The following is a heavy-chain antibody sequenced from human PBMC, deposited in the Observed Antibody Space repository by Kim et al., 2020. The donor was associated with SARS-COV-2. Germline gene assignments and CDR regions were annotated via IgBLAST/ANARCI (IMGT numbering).Heavy chain of an antibody. J-gene: IGHJ5*01. CDR3: AKDRTYGDYQFDS. D-gene: IGHD4-17*01. CDR2: TSFDGSDK. CDR1: GFTFNLYG. Sequence: GGSLRLSCAASGFTFNLYGMHWVRQAPGEGLEWVAFTSFDGSDKFQADSVKGRFTIARDNSKNTLYLQMSSLRADDTAIYYCAKDRTYGDYQFDSWGHGTRVTVSS. V-gene: IGHV3-30*18.